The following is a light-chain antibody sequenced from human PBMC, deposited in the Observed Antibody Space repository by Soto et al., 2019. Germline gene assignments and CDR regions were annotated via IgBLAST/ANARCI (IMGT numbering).Light chain of an antibody. Sequence: EIVMTQSPATLSVSPGERATLSWRASQSVSSNLAWYQQKPGQAPRLLIYGASTGATGIPARFSGSGSGTEFTLTISSLQSEDFAVYYCQQYNNWPRTFGQGTKVDIK. CDR3: QQYNNWPRT. CDR2: GAS. V-gene: IGKV3-15*01. CDR1: QSVSSN. J-gene: IGKJ1*01.